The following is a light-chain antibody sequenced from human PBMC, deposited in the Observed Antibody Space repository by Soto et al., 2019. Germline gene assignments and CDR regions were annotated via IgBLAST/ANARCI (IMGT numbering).Light chain of an antibody. CDR2: SAS. CDR3: QQYNNWLT. Sequence: EIVMTQSPATLSVSPGERATLSCTASQSVSRDLAWYQQKFGQAPRLLIYSASTRATGIPARFSGSGSGTEFTLTISSLQSEDFQMYYCQQYNNWLTFGGGTKVEIK. CDR1: QSVSRD. V-gene: IGKV3D-15*01. J-gene: IGKJ4*01.